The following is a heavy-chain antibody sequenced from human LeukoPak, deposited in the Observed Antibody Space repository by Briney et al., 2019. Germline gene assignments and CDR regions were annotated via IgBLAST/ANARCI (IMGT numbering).Heavy chain of an antibody. V-gene: IGHV5-51*01. Sequence: GESLKISCKGSGYSFTSYWIGWVRQMPGKGLEWMGSIDPGDSDTRYSPSFQGQVTISADKSISTAYLQWSSLKASDTAMYYCARLLRNIAAAVYYFDYWGQGTLVTVSS. CDR2: IDPGDSDT. D-gene: IGHD6-13*01. CDR1: GYSFTSYW. CDR3: ARLLRNIAAAVYYFDY. J-gene: IGHJ4*02.